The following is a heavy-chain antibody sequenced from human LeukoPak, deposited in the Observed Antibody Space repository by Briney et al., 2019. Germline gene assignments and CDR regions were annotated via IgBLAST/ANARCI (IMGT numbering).Heavy chain of an antibody. Sequence: ASVKVSCKASSYTFTRYGISWVRQAPGQGLEWMGWISGYNGNTNYAQKFQGRVSMTADTSTSTAYMELSRLRSDDTAVYYCARDRDYYGPGSYSGFDPWGQGTLVTVSS. CDR2: ISGYNGNT. CDR3: ARDRDYYGPGSYSGFDP. CDR1: SYTFTRYG. J-gene: IGHJ5*02. D-gene: IGHD3-10*01. V-gene: IGHV1-18*01.